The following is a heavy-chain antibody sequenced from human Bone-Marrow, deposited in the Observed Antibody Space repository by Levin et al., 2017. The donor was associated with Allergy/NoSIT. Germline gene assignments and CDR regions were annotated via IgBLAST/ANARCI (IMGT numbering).Heavy chain of an antibody. D-gene: IGHD1-14*01. V-gene: IGHV3-9*01. CDR1: GFIFENYA. CDR3: AKDGDPAGSYYYYGMDV. CDR2: INWNGDSI. J-gene: IGHJ6*02. Sequence: GGSLRLSCAAFGFIFENYAMHWVRQVPGKGLEWVSGINWNGDSIDYADSVKGRFTISRDNAKNSLYLHMSSLRPDDTALYFCAKDGDPAGSYYYYGMDVWGQGTTVTVSS.